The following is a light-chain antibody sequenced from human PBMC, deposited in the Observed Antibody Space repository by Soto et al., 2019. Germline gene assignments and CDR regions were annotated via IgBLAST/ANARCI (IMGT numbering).Light chain of an antibody. CDR1: QSVSSK. CDR3: QQYKNWPSGT. V-gene: IGKV3-15*01. J-gene: IGKJ1*01. Sequence: EIVMTQSPATLSLSPGEGATLSCRASQSVSSKLAWYQQKPGQAPRLLIYGASTRATGIPARFSGSGSGTEFTLTISSLQSEDFAVYYGQQYKNWPSGTFGQGTKVDIK. CDR2: GAS.